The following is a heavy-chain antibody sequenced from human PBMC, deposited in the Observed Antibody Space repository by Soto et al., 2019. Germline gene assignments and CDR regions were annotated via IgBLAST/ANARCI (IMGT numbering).Heavy chain of an antibody. D-gene: IGHD3-22*01. Sequence: SGESLKISCKGSGYSFTSYWISWVRQMPGKGLEWMGRIDPSDSYTNYSPSFQGHVTISADKSISTAYLQWSSLKASDTAMYYCARRQYDSSGYYYFDYWGQGTLVTVSS. CDR1: GYSFTSYW. CDR2: IDPSDSYT. CDR3: ARRQYDSSGYYYFDY. V-gene: IGHV5-10-1*01. J-gene: IGHJ4*02.